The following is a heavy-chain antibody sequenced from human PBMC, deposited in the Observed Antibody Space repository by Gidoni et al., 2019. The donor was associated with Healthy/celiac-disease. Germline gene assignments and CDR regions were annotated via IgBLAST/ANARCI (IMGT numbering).Heavy chain of an antibody. J-gene: IGHJ5*02. CDR2: IRGSGGST. V-gene: IGHV3-23*01. D-gene: IGHD2-15*01. Sequence: EVQLLESGGGLVQPGGSLRLSCAASGFTFSSSAMSWVRQAPGKGLEWGSAIRGSGGSTYYADSVKGRFTISRDNSKNTLYLQMNSLRAEDTAVYYCAKSPVVVAATPDGGWFDPWGQGTWSPSPQ. CDR3: AKSPVVVAATPDGGWFDP. CDR1: GFTFSSSA.